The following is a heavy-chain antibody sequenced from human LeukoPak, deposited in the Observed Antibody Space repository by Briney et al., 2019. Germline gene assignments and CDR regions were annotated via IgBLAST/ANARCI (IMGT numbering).Heavy chain of an antibody. CDR1: GFTFSSYW. V-gene: IGHV3-7*01. Sequence: GGSLRLSCAASGFTFSSYWMSWVRQAPGKGLEWVANIKQDGSEKYYVDSVKGRFTISRDNAKNSLYLQMNSLRAEDTAVYHCARGGFGELVDYYYYGMDVWGQGTTVTVSS. D-gene: IGHD3-10*01. J-gene: IGHJ6*02. CDR2: IKQDGSEK. CDR3: ARGGFGELVDYYYYGMDV.